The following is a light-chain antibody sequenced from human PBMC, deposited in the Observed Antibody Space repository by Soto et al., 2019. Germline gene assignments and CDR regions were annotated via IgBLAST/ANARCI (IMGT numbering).Light chain of an antibody. CDR3: QQYNSYRT. Sequence: DIQVTQSPSSLSASVGDRVTITCRASQNIFTYLNWYQQRPGKAPNLLIYATSNLQSGVPSRFSGSGSGTDFTLTISSLQPEDFATYYCQQYNSYRTFGQGTKVDIK. J-gene: IGKJ1*01. V-gene: IGKV1-39*01. CDR2: ATS. CDR1: QNIFTY.